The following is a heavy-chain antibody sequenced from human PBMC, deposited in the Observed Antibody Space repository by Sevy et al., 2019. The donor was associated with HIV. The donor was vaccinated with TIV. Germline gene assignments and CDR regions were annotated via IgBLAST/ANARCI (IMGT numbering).Heavy chain of an antibody. D-gene: IGHD2-21*02. CDR3: ARDGGGTYCGGDCYSVDYYYGMDV. J-gene: IGHJ6*02. CDR2: IYSGGST. CDR1: GFTVSSNY. V-gene: IGHV3-53*01. Sequence: GGSLRLSCAASGFTVSSNYMSWVRQAPGKGLEWVSVIYSGGSTYYADSVKGRFTISRDNCKNTLYLQMNSLRAEDTAVYYCARDGGGTYCGGDCYSVDYYYGMDVWGQGTTVTVSS.